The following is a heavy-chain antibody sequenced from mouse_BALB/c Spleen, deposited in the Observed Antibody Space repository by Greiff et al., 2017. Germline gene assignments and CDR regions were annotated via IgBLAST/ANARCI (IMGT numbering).Heavy chain of an antibody. CDR1: GYTFTSYW. CDR3: ARSGTWYFDV. Sequence: VQLQQPGAELVKPGASVKLSCKASGYTFTSYWMHWVKQRPGQGLEWIGEINPSNGRTNYNEKFKGKATLTVDKSSSTAYMELRSLTSEDSAVYYCARSGTWYFDVWGAGTTVTLSS. V-gene: IGHV1S81*02. J-gene: IGHJ1*01. CDR2: INPSNGRT. D-gene: IGHD4-1*01.